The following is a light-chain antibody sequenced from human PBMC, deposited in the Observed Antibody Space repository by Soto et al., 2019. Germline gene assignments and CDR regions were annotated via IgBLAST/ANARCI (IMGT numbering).Light chain of an antibody. CDR1: QSVSSSY. V-gene: IGKV3-20*01. J-gene: IGKJ2*01. CDR3: QYYGSSPRT. CDR2: DAS. Sequence: EIVLTQSPGTLSLSPGERATLSCRASQSVSSSYLAWYQQKPGQGPRLLIYDASSRATGIPDRFSGSGSGTDFTLTISRLEPEDFAVYYCQYYGSSPRTFGQGTKLEIK.